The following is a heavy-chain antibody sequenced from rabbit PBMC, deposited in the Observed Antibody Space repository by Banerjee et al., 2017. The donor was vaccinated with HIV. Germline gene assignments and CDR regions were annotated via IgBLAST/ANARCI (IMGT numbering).Heavy chain of an antibody. Sequence: QEQLEESGGGLVQPEGSLALTCKASGFTISSSYYMCWVRQAPGKGLEWIACIYAGTSGSTYYASWVNGRFTISRSTSLTTVDLKMTSLTAADTATYFCARADYATINGYYWDYFNLWGPGTLVTVS. CDR3: ARADYATINGYYWDYFNL. J-gene: IGHJ4*01. V-gene: IGHV1S43*01. D-gene: IGHD1-1*01. CDR2: IYAGTSGST. CDR1: GFTISSSYY.